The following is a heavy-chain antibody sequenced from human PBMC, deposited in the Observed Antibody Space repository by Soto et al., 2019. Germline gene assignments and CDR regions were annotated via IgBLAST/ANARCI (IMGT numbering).Heavy chain of an antibody. CDR2: IYYSGST. V-gene: IGHV4-31*03. D-gene: IGHD1-26*01. J-gene: IGHJ4*02. Sequence: PSETLSLTCTVSGGSIGGGGDYWSWIRQLPGKGLEWIGYIYYSGSTYYNPSLKSRVTMSVDTSKDQFSLKLSSVTAADTAVYYCARDSGRSYVDYWGQGTLVTVSS. CDR1: GGSIGGGGDY. CDR3: ARDSGRSYVDY.